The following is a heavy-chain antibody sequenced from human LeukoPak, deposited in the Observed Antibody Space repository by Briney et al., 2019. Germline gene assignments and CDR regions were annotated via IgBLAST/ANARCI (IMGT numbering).Heavy chain of an antibody. V-gene: IGHV1-2*04. CDR1: GYTFTGYY. CDR2: INPNSGGT. D-gene: IGHD6-19*01. J-gene: IGHJ3*02. CDR3: ATLGVAGTGNAFDI. Sequence: ASVKVSCKASGYTFTGYYMHWVRQAPGQGLEWMGWINPNSGGTNYAQKFQGWVTMTRDTSISTAYMELSRLRSDDTAVYYRATLGVAGTGNAFDIWGQGTMVTVSS.